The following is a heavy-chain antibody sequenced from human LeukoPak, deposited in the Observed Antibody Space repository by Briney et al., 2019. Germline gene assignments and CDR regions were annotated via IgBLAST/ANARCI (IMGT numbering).Heavy chain of an antibody. CDR3: ARDGYSNYVDY. J-gene: IGHJ4*02. CDR1: GGSISSGSYY. V-gene: IGHV4-61*02. D-gene: IGHD4-11*01. CDR2: IYTSGST. Sequence: PSETLSLTCTVSGGSISSGSYYWSWIRQPAGKGLEWIGRIYTSGSTNYNPSLKSRVTISVDTSKNQFSLKLSSVTAADTAVYYCARDGYSNYVDYWGQGTLVTVSS.